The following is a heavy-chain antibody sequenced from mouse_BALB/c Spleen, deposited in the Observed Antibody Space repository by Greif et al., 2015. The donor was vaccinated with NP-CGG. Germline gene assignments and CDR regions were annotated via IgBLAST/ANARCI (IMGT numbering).Heavy chain of an antibody. CDR3: ASSYYRYDGGMDY. CDR2: ISNGGGST. V-gene: IGHV5-12*02. J-gene: IGHJ4*01. CDR1: GFTFSDYY. D-gene: IGHD2-14*01. Sequence: EVKLVESGGGLVQPGGSLKLSCATSGFTFSDYYMYWVRQTPEKRLEWVAYISNGGGSTYYPDTVKGRFTISRDNAKNTLYLQMSRLKSEDTAMYYCASSYYRYDGGMDYWGQGTSVTVSS.